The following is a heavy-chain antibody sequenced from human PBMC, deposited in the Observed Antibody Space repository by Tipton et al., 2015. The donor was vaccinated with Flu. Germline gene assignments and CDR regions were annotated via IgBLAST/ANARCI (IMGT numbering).Heavy chain of an antibody. Sequence: TLSLTCSVSGGSISRSMYYWGWIRQPPGKGLEWIGSIYHSGTAYYNPSLKSRVTISVDTSKNQISLKLSSVTAADTAVYYCARYPESNYHWFGPWGQGALVTVSS. CDR3: ARYPESNYHWFGP. V-gene: IGHV4-39*07. CDR1: GGSISRSMYY. J-gene: IGHJ5*02. D-gene: IGHD4-11*01. CDR2: IYHSGTA.